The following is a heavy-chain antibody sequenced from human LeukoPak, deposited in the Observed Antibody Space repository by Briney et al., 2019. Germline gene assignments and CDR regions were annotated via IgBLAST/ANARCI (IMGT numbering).Heavy chain of an antibody. J-gene: IGHJ4*02. CDR3: ARTGSTWPKTFDD. Sequence: SEPLSLTCTVSGGSITSLYWSWLRQPPGKELEWIGYIYYSGITDYNPSLRSRVTLSVDTSKNQFSLTLNSVTAADTAVYYCARTGSTWPKTFDDWGQGTLVSVSS. CDR1: GGSITSLY. D-gene: IGHD6-13*01. CDR2: IYYSGIT. V-gene: IGHV4-59*08.